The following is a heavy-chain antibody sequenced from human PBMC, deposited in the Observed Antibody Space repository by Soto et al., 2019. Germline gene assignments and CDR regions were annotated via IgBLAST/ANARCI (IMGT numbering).Heavy chain of an antibody. CDR3: ARPLYGDYAKYFQR. Sequence: GGSRRRSCAASGFTFSRYAMSWVRQAPGKGLEWVANIKEDGGEKYYVDSVKGRFTISRDNAKNSLFLQMNSLRVEDTAVYYCARPLYGDYAKYFQRWGQGTLVTVSS. CDR1: GFTFSRYA. V-gene: IGHV3-7*01. J-gene: IGHJ1*01. CDR2: IKEDGGEK. D-gene: IGHD4-17*01.